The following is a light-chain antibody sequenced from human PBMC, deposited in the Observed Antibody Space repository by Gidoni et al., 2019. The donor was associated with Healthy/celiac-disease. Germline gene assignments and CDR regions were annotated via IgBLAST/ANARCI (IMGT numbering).Light chain of an antibody. Sequence: DIVMTQPPDSLAVSLGERATINCKSSQSVLYSSNNKNYLAWSQQKPGQPPKLLIYWASTRESGVPDRFSGSGSGTDFTLTISSLQAEDVAVYYCQQYYSTPGYTFGQGTKLEIK. V-gene: IGKV4-1*01. CDR1: QSVLYSSNNKNY. CDR3: QQYYSTPGYT. J-gene: IGKJ2*01. CDR2: WAS.